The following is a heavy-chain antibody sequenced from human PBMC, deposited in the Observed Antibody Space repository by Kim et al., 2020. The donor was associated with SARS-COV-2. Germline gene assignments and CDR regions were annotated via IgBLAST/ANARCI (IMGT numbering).Heavy chain of an antibody. D-gene: IGHD2-8*01. J-gene: IGHJ4*02. Sequence: SETLSLTCAVYGGSFSGYYWSWIRQPPGKGLEWIGEINHSGSTNYNPSLKSRVNISVDTSKNQFSLKLSSVTAADTAVYYCARQGGLGYCTNGVCYPFDYWGQGTLVTVSS. V-gene: IGHV4-34*01. CDR2: INHSGST. CDR3: ARQGGLGYCTNGVCYPFDY. CDR1: GGSFSGYY.